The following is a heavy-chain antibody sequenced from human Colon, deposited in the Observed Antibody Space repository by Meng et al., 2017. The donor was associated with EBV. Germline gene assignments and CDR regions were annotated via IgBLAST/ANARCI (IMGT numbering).Heavy chain of an antibody. J-gene: IGHJ4*02. CDR2: IYWDDDK. CDR3: AHRHRLRDFDY. D-gene: IGHD4-17*01. CDR1: GFSLGTSGVG. Sequence: QITLKESGPTLVKPPPPLTLACTFSGFSLGTSGVGVGWIRQPPGKALEWLALIYWDDDKRYSPSLKNRLTITKDTSKNQVVLTLTNIDPVDTATYYCAHRHRLRDFDYWGQGTLVTVSS. V-gene: IGHV2-5*02.